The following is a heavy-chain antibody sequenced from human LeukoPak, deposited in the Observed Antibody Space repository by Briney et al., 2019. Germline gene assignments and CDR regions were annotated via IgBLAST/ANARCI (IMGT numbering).Heavy chain of an antibody. Sequence: ASVTVSCKASGYTFTMNGISWVRLAPGQGLEWMGWISAQNGNTKYADKFQDGVAMTTDTSTNTAYMELRSLRSDDTAVYYCARSVTTVTGWDYWGQGTLVTVSS. CDR3: ARSVTTVTGWDY. CDR1: GYTFTMNG. V-gene: IGHV1-18*01. CDR2: ISAQNGNT. D-gene: IGHD4-17*01. J-gene: IGHJ4*02.